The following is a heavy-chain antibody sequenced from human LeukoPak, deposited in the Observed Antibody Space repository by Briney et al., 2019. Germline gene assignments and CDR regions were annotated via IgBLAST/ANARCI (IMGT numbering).Heavy chain of an antibody. CDR1: GYTFTGYY. Sequence: ASVKVSCKASGYTFTGYYMHWVRQAPGQGFEWMGWINPNSGGTNYAQKFQGRVTMTRDTSISTAYLELSRLRSDDTAVYYCARVLGGGITMVRGVYYYYYMDVWGKGTTVTVSS. V-gene: IGHV1-2*02. CDR2: INPNSGGT. D-gene: IGHD3-10*01. J-gene: IGHJ6*03. CDR3: ARVLGGGITMVRGVYYYYYMDV.